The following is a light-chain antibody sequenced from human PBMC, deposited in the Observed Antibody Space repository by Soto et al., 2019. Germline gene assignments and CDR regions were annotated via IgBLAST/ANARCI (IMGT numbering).Light chain of an antibody. CDR3: QKYNSAPWT. J-gene: IGKJ5*01. CDR1: QSISNY. Sequence: DIQMTQSPSSLSASVGDRVTITCRASQSISNYLAWYQQKPGKVPKLLIYAASTLQSGVPSRSSGSGSGTDFTLTISSLQPEDVATYYCQKYNSAPWTFGQGTRLEIK. V-gene: IGKV1-27*01. CDR2: AAS.